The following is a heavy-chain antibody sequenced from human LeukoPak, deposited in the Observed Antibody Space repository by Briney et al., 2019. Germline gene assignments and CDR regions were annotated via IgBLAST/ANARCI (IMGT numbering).Heavy chain of an antibody. CDR1: GYTLTELS. CDR2: FDPEDGDT. J-gene: IGHJ4*02. Sequence: GASVKVSCKVSGYTLTELSMHWVRQAPGKGLEWMGGFDPEDGDTIYVQKFQGRVTMTEDTSTDTAYMELRSLRSDDTAVYYCARGQVTPEYQLLFVDYWGQGTLVTVSS. D-gene: IGHD2-2*01. V-gene: IGHV1-24*01. CDR3: ARGQVTPEYQLLFVDY.